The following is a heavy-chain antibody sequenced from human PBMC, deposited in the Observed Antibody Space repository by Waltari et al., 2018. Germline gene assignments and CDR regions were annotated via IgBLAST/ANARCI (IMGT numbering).Heavy chain of an antibody. J-gene: IGHJ4*02. Sequence: EVQLVESGGGLVQPGGSLRLSCAASGFTCSSFWMSWVRQAPGKGLEWVANIKQDGSEKYYVDSVKGRFTISRDNAKNSLYLQMNSLRAEDTAVYYCARGEVVVPGYWGQGTLVTVSS. CDR2: IKQDGSEK. CDR3: ARGEVVVPGY. V-gene: IGHV3-7*03. D-gene: IGHD3-22*01. CDR1: GFTCSSFW.